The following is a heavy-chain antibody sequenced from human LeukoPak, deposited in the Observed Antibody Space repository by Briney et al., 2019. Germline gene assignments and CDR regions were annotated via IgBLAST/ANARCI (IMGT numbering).Heavy chain of an antibody. V-gene: IGHV3-23*01. CDR2: ISGSGGST. D-gene: IGHD2-15*01. Sequence: GGSLRLSCAASGFTFSNYGMSWVRQAPGKGLEWVSAISGSGGSTHYADSVKGRFTISRDNSKNTLYLQMNSLRAEDTAVYYCAKGDSGGSCYSPCYYWGQGTLVTVSS. CDR1: GFTFSNYG. J-gene: IGHJ4*02. CDR3: AKGDSGGSCYSPCYY.